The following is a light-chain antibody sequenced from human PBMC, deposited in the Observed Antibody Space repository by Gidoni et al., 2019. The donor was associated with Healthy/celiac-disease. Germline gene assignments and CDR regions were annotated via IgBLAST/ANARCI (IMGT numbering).Light chain of an antibody. V-gene: IGKV3-20*01. Sequence: EIVLTQSPGTLSLSPGERATLSCRASQSVSSSYLAWYQQKPGQAPRLLIYGASSRATGIPDRFSGSGSGTDFTLTISRLEPEDFALYYCQQYGSSRTFGQXTKVEIK. J-gene: IGKJ1*01. CDR1: QSVSSSY. CDR2: GAS. CDR3: QQYGSSRT.